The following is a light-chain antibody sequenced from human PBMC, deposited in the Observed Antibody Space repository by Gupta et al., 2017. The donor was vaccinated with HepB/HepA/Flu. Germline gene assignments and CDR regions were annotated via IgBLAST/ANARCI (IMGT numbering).Light chain of an antibody. Sequence: QLFLTQSPSSFASLGASVKLTSTLSSVHSIYAIAWHQQQQEKGPRYLMKLNSDGSHSKGDGIPDRFSGSSSGTERYLIIYRVQYEDEDDYYCQTWGTGILIFGGGTKLTVL. CDR3: QTWGTGILI. CDR1: SVHSIYA. CDR2: LNSDGSH. V-gene: IGLV4-69*02. J-gene: IGLJ2*01.